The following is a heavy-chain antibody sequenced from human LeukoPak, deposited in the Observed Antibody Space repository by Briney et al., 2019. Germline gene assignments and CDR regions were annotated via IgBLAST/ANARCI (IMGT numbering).Heavy chain of an antibody. CDR1: GGTFSSYA. D-gene: IGHD4-17*01. J-gene: IGHJ4*02. Sequence: WASVKVSCKASGGTFSSYAISWVRQAPGQGLEWMGRIIPNFGTANYAQKFQGRVTITTDESTSTAYMELSSLRSEDTAVYYCASMLNGPYGDYTPFDYWGQGTLVTVSS. CDR3: ASMLNGPYGDYTPFDY. V-gene: IGHV1-69*05. CDR2: IIPNFGTA.